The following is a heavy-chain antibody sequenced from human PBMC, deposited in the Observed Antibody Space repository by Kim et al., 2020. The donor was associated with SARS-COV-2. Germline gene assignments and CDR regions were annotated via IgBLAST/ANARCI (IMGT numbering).Heavy chain of an antibody. D-gene: IGHD2-2*01. V-gene: IGHV3-11*06. CDR1: GFTFSDYY. CDR2: ISSSSSYT. CDR3: ARDLKDIVVVPAAMGPYYV. Sequence: GGSLRLSCAASGFTFSDYYMSWIHQAPGKGLEWVSYISSSSSYTNYADSVKGRFTISRDNAKNSLYLQMNSLRAEDTAVYYCARDLKDIVVVPAAMGPYYVWGQGTTVTVSS. J-gene: IGHJ6*02.